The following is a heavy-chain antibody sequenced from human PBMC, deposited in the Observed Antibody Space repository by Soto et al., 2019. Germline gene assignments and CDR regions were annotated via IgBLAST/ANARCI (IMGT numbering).Heavy chain of an antibody. CDR2: INPNSGDT. CDR1: GYTFTGYY. V-gene: IGHV1-2*04. CDR3: ARRAADSGWQTCDY. D-gene: IGHD6-19*01. Sequence: QVQLVQSGAEVKNPGASVKVSCKASGYTFTGYYIHWVRQAPGQGLEWMGWINPNSGDTNYAQKFQGWVTMTSDTSINTAYMELSRLRSDDTAVYYCARRAADSGWQTCDYWGQGTLVTVSS. J-gene: IGHJ4*02.